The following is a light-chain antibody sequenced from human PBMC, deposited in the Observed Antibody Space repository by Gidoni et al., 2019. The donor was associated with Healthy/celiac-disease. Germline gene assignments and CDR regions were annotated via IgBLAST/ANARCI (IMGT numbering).Light chain of an antibody. Sequence: RATLSCRASQSVSSNLAWYQQKPGQAPRLLIYGASTRATGIPARFSGSESGTEFTLTISSLQSEDFAVYYCQQYNNWPPWTFGQGTKVEIK. V-gene: IGKV3D-15*01. J-gene: IGKJ1*01. CDR3: QQYNNWPPWT. CDR2: GAS. CDR1: QSVSSN.